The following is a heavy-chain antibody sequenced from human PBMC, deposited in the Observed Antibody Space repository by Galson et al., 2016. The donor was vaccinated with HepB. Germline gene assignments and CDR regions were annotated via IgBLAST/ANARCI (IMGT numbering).Heavy chain of an antibody. J-gene: IGHJ5*02. CDR3: SNLGVVATERRPVRRFAP. D-gene: IGHD2-21*01. CDR2: IASSGSTK. CDR1: GFIFSDYS. V-gene: IGHV3-48*01. Sequence: SLRLSCAASGFIFSDYSMNWVRQAPGKGLEWVSYIASSGSTKYYADSVKGRFIISRDNGKNSLYLQMNSLRGEDTAVYYCSNLGVVATERRPVRRFAPWGQGTLVTVSS.